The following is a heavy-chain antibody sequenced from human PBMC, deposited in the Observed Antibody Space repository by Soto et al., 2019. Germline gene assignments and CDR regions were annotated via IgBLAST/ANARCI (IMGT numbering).Heavy chain of an antibody. Sequence: QPGWSLRLSCASSELTFRTYAMHWVLQAPGKGLEWVAVISYDANIKYYADSVKGRFTISRDNSKNTLYLQMNSLRAEDTAVYYCARANRFHPYYYYAMDVWGQGTTVTVSS. CDR3: ARANRFHPYYYYAMDV. D-gene: IGHD3-10*01. CDR2: ISYDANIK. J-gene: IGHJ6*02. CDR1: ELTFRTYA. V-gene: IGHV3-30-3*01.